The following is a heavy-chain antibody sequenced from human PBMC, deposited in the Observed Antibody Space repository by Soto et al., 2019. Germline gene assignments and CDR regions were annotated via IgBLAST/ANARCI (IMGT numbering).Heavy chain of an antibody. J-gene: IGHJ4*02. V-gene: IGHV3-30*18. Sequence: QVQLVESGGGVVQPGRTLRLSCAASGFTFSSYGMHWVRQAPDKGLEWVAVISYDGSNKYYAASVKGRFTSSRDNSKDTLYLPMNSLRAEAAAVYYCAKWGKGEDYWGQGTLVTVSS. CDR3: AKWGKGEDY. CDR1: GFTFSSYG. D-gene: IGHD3-16*01. CDR2: ISYDGSNK.